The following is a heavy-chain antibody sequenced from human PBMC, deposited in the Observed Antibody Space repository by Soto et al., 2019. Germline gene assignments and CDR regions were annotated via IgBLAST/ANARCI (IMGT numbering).Heavy chain of an antibody. J-gene: IGHJ4*02. D-gene: IGHD3-10*01. CDR2: ISPYDHSF. Sequence: EVQLVESGGGLVKPGGSLRLSCEASGFTFTSYNIYWFRQAPGKGLEWVSSISPYDHSFYYADSVKGRFTVSKDNAKSSVYLQMDSLRAEDTAIYYCARELSTVVRAYNWGQGTLVTVSS. V-gene: IGHV3-21*02. CDR3: ARELSTVVRAYN. CDR1: GFTFTSYN.